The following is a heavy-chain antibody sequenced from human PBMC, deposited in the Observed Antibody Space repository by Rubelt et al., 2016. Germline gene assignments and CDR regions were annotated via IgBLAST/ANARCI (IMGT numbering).Heavy chain of an antibody. J-gene: IGHJ5*02. V-gene: IGHV4-34*01. Sequence: QVQLQQWGAGLLKPSETLSLTCAVYGESFSGHYWNWIRQPPGKGLEWIGEVDPSGSTKYNPSLKRRVTISADTSINHVSLRLGAVTAADTAVNYCARGWGFYTRAPPVDFSWGQGTPVTVSS. D-gene: IGHD2-2*02. CDR3: ARGWGFYTRAPPVDFS. CDR1: GESFSGHY. CDR2: VDPSGST.